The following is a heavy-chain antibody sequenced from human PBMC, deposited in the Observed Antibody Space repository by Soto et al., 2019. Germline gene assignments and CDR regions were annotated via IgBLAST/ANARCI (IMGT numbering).Heavy chain of an antibody. V-gene: IGHV2-70*11. CDR2: IDWDDDK. CDR3: ARMGQYYDILTGYWSGYYFDY. Sequence: SGPTLVNPTQTLTLACTFSGFSLSTSGMCVSWIRQPPGKALEWLARIDWDDDKYYSTSLKTRLTISKDTSKNQVVLTMTNMDPVDTATYYCARMGQYYDILTGYWSGYYFDYWGQ. J-gene: IGHJ4*02. CDR1: GFSLSTSGMC. D-gene: IGHD3-9*01.